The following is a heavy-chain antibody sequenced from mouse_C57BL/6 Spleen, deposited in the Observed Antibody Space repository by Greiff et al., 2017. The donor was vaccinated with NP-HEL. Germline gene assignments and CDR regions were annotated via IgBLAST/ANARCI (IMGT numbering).Heavy chain of an antibody. D-gene: IGHD4-1*01. V-gene: IGHV1-76*01. Sequence: QVHVKQSGAELVRPGASVKLSCKASGYTFTDYYINWVKQRPGQGLEWIARIYPGSGNTYYNEKFKGKATLTAEKSSSTAYMQLSSLTSEDSAVYLCARGTGTFAYWGQGTLVTVSA. CDR3: ARGTGTFAY. J-gene: IGHJ3*01. CDR1: GYTFTDYY. CDR2: IYPGSGNT.